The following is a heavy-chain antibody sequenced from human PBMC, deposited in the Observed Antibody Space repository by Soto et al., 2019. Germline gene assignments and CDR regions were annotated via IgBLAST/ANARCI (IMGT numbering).Heavy chain of an antibody. D-gene: IGHD6-6*01. CDR1: GYTFTGYY. V-gene: IGHV1-2*02. J-gene: IGHJ4*02. CDR3: ARESIAAYFDY. Sequence: ASVNVSCKASGYTFTGYYMHWVRQAPGQGLELMGWINPNSGGTNYAQKFQGRVTMTRXXXXXXAXMXLXXXXSDDTAVYYCARESIAAYFDYWGQGALVTVSS. CDR2: INPNSGGT.